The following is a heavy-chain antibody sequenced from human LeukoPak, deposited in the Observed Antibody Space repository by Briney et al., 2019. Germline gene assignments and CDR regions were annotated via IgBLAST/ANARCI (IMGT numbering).Heavy chain of an antibody. CDR2: IKTEAEDGTT. CDR1: GFIFSKAW. J-gene: IGHJ4*02. Sequence: PGGSLRLSCAASGFIFSKAWMAWVRQAPGKGLEWVGHIKTEAEDGTTDYAAPVKGRFTISRDDAKSTLYLQMNSLNTEDTAVYFCTPALNLVLGELLGYWGQGTLVTVSS. CDR3: TPALNLVLGELLGY. V-gene: IGHV3-15*01. D-gene: IGHD3-16*01.